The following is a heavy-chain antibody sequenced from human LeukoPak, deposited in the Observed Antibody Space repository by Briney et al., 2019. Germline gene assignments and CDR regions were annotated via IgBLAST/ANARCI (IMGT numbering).Heavy chain of an antibody. J-gene: IGHJ4*02. V-gene: IGHV3-23*01. Sequence: GGSLRLSCVVSGFTFRTYAMSWVRQAPGKGLEWVSAIIGSGGSTYSADSVRGRFTISRDNSKNTLYLQMNRLRAEDTAAYYCARDSSSGWYDFDYWGQGTLVTVSS. CDR2: IIGSGGST. CDR1: GFTFRTYA. CDR3: ARDSSSGWYDFDY. D-gene: IGHD6-19*01.